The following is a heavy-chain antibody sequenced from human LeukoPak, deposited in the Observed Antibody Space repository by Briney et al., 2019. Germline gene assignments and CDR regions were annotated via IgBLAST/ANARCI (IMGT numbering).Heavy chain of an antibody. J-gene: IGHJ4*02. D-gene: IGHD3-22*01. CDR1: GFTFSSYA. V-gene: IGHV3-23*01. CDR2: ISGSGGST. CDR3: AKSTMIVVVITRFDY. Sequence: GGSLRLSCAASGFTFSSYAMSWVRQAPGKGLEWVSAISGSGGSTYCADSVKGRFTISRDNSKNTLYLQMNSLRAEDTAVYYCAKSTMIVVVITRFDYWGQGTLVTVSS.